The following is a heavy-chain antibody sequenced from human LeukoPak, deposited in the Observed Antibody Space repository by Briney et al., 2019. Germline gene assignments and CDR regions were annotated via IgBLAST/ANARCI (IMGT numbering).Heavy chain of an antibody. CDR2: FNLSGSV. J-gene: IGHJ4*02. CDR1: LGSPRGYF. V-gene: IGHV4-34*01. Sequence: LGTLSLTPALSLGSPRGYFWSRIRQPPGNGLEWMGEFNLSGSVNYTPSLQSRVAISVDTSTNQISRKLSSVTAADTPVYFCARWARTGMEGSFDYWGQGTLVTVSS. D-gene: IGHD5-18*01. CDR3: ARWARTGMEGSFDY.